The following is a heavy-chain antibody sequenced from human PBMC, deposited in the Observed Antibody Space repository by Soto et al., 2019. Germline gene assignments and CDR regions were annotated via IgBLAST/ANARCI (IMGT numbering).Heavy chain of an antibody. D-gene: IGHD4-4*01. V-gene: IGHV1-8*01. CDR3: AREGSNWVGIQYYYYYYMDV. CDR1: GYTFTSYD. J-gene: IGHJ6*03. Sequence: ASVKVSCKASGYTFTSYDINWVRQATGQGLEWMGWMNPNSGNTGYAQKFQGRVTMTRNTSISTAYMEPSSLRSGDTAVYYCAREGSNWVGIQYYYYYYMDVWGKGTTVTVSS. CDR2: MNPNSGNT.